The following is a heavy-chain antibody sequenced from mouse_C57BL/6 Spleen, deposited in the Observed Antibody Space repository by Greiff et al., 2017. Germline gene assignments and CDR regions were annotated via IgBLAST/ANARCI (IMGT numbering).Heavy chain of an antibody. V-gene: IGHV1-64*01. D-gene: IGHD1-1*01. CDR2: IHPNSGST. CDR1: GYTFTSYW. CDR3: SRGGNYGSFDY. Sequence: VQLQQPGAELVKPGASVKLSCKASGYTFTSYWMHWVKQRPGQGLEWIGMIHPNSGSTNYNEKFKSKATLTVDTSSSTAYMQLSSLTSKDSAVYYCSRGGNYGSFDYWGKGTTLTVSS. J-gene: IGHJ2*01.